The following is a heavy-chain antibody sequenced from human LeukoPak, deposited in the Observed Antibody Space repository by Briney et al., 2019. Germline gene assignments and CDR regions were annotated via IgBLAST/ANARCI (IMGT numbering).Heavy chain of an antibody. Sequence: GGSLRLSCAASGFSFSSYGMQWVRQAPGKGLEWVAIIWYDGSNKYYADSVKGRFTISRDNSKNTLYLQMDSLRAEDTAVYYCARGRYTVTTMYYFDYWGQGTLVTVSS. D-gene: IGHD4-17*01. CDR1: GFSFSSYG. CDR3: ARGRYTVTTMYYFDY. J-gene: IGHJ4*02. V-gene: IGHV3-33*01. CDR2: IWYDGSNK.